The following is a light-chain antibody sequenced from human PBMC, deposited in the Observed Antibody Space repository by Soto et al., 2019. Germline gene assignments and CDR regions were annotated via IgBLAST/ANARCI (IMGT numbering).Light chain of an antibody. CDR1: QSIGSSY. CDR3: QQYSSSPIT. V-gene: IGKV3-20*01. CDR2: GAS. J-gene: IGKJ5*01. Sequence: EVVSTQSPGTLSFSPGERATLSCRASQSIGSSYLAWYQQKPGQAPRLLIYGASSRATGIPDRFSGGGSGTDFSLTISRLDPEDFAVYYCQQYSSSPITFGQGTRLEIK.